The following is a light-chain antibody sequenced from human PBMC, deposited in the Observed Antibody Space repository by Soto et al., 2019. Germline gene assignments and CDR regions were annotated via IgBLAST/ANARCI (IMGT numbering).Light chain of an antibody. CDR3: QIWGTGFRV. Sequence: QLVLTQSPSASASLGASVRLTCTLSSEHGTYAIAWHQHQPEKGPRYLMKVNSDGSHTKGDGIPDRFSGSSSGVERYLTISSPQSDDEADYYCQIWGTGFRVFGGGTKVTVL. J-gene: IGLJ2*01. CDR1: SEHGTYA. CDR2: VNSDGSH. V-gene: IGLV4-69*01.